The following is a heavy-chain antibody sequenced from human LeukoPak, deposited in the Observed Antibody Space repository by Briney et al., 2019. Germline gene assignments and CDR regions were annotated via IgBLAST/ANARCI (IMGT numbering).Heavy chain of an antibody. J-gene: IGHJ4*02. CDR3: AGPDSSEIDY. V-gene: IGHV4-30-4*01. Sequence: SQTLSLTCTVSGGSISSGDYYWSWIRQPPGKGLEWIGYIYYSGSTNYNPSLKSRVTISVDTPKNQFSLKLRSVTAADTAVYYCAGPDSSEIDYWGQGTLVTVSS. CDR2: IYYSGST. CDR1: GGSISSGDYY.